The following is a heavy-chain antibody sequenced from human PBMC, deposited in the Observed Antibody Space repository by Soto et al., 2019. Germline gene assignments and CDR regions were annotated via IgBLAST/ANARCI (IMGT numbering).Heavy chain of an antibody. D-gene: IGHD6-6*01. J-gene: IGHJ4*02. V-gene: IGHV4-59*01. CDR1: GGSLRSNF. CDR2: INSRGRT. Sequence: SGALSLTCGVSGGSLRSNFWSWVRKPPGQGLEWIGHINSRGRTNYNPSLMSRVTISMDTSKNQFSLKLTSVTAAGTAVYYCARAESSSSEGFDYWGRGTLVTVSS. CDR3: ARAESSSSEGFDY.